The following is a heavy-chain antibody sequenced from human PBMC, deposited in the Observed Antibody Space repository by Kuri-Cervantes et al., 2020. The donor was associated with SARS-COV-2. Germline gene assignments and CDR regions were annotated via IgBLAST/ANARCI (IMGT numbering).Heavy chain of an antibody. D-gene: IGHD3-10*01. CDR1: GFTVSSNY. V-gene: IGHV3-53*01. CDR3: ARVVGIRGYFDY. CDR2: IYSGGST. Sequence: GESLKISFAASGFTVSSNYMSWVRQAPGKGLEWVSVIYSGGSTYYADSVKGRFTISRDNSKNTLYLQMNSLRAEDTAVYYCARVVGIRGYFDYWGQGTLVTVSS. J-gene: IGHJ4*02.